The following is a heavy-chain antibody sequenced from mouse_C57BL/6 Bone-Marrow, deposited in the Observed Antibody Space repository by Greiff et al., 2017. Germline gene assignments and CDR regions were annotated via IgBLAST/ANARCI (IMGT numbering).Heavy chain of an antibody. CDR2: ISDGGSYT. Sequence: DVQLVESGGGLVKPGGSLKLSCAASGFTFSSYAMSWVRQTPEKRLEWVATISDGGSYTYYPDNVKGRFTISRDNAKNNLYLQMSHLKSEDTAMYYCARGLGPYFDYWGQGTTLTVSS. V-gene: IGHV5-4*01. CDR1: GFTFSSYA. CDR3: ARGLGPYFDY. J-gene: IGHJ2*01. D-gene: IGHD3-3*01.